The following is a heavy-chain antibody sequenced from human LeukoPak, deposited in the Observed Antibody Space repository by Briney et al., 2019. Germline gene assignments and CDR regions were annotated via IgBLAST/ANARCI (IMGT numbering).Heavy chain of an antibody. J-gene: IGHJ4*02. V-gene: IGHV3-15*01. D-gene: IGHD6-6*01. CDR1: GFTFSNAW. CDR3: ARDRDSSSTSYYFDY. CDR2: IKSKTDGGTT. Sequence: GGSLRLSCAASGFTFSNAWMSWVRQAPGKGLEWVGRIKSKTDGGTTDYAAPVKGRFTISRDDSKNTLYLQMNSLKTEDTAVYYCARDRDSSSTSYYFDYWGQGTLVTVSS.